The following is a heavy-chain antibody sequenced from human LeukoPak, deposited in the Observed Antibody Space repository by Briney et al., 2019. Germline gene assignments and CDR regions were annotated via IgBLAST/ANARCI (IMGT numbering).Heavy chain of an antibody. CDR1: GYTFTSYD. V-gene: IGHV1-8*01. D-gene: IGHD6-19*01. CDR2: MNSNSGNT. CDR3: ARAVRGWLVRLEYYFDY. Sequence: PGASVTDSCKATGYTFTSYDINWVRQATGQGRDWMGWMNSNSGNTGYALKFQGRVTMARNTTISTAYMELSSLRSEDTAVYYCARAVRGWLVRLEYYFDYWGQGTLVTVSS. J-gene: IGHJ4*02.